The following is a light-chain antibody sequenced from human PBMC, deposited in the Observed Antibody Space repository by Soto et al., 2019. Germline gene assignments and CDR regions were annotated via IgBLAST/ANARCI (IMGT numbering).Light chain of an antibody. Sequence: EVVVTQSPVTLSWSPGERATLSCRASQSVSSSYLAWYQQKPGQAPRLLIYAASSRATGIPDRFSGSGSGTDFTLTIDGLEPEDFVVYYCPQYGYSPITFGQGTRLEI. J-gene: IGKJ5*01. CDR3: PQYGYSPIT. CDR2: AAS. CDR1: QSVSSSY. V-gene: IGKV3-20*01.